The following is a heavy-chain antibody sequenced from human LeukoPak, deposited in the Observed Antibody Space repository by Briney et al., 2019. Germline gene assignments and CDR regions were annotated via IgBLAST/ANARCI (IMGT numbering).Heavy chain of an antibody. CDR1: GGSFSGYY. CDR2: IYIGGST. V-gene: IGHV4-4*09. Sequence: SETLSLTCAVYGGSFSGYYWSWIRQPPGKGLEWIGYIYIGGSTNYNPSLKSRVAISADTSKNQFSLKLSSVTAADTAVYYCARHIAAAGRVDPWGQGTLVTVSS. CDR3: ARHIAAAGRVDP. J-gene: IGHJ5*02. D-gene: IGHD6-13*01.